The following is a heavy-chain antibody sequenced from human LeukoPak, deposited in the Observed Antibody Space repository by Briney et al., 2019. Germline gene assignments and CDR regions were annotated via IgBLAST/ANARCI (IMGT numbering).Heavy chain of an antibody. Sequence: SETLSLTCSVHGSSFTGYYWSWIRQPPGKGLEWIGERNHRGSSYFNPSFESRVTISLDMSRKQFSLNLTSVTAADTAFYYCARSSGSYSGAADYWGQGTLVTVSS. J-gene: IGHJ4*02. CDR1: GSSFTGYY. D-gene: IGHD6-19*01. CDR2: RNHRGSS. CDR3: ARSSGSYSGAADY. V-gene: IGHV4-34*01.